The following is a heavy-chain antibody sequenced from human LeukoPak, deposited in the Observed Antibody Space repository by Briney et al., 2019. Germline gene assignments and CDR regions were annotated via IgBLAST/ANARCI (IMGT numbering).Heavy chain of an antibody. D-gene: IGHD2-2*01. V-gene: IGHV4-4*07. CDR2: IYTSGST. Sequence: PSETLSLTCTVSGGSISSYYWSWIRQPAGKGLEWIGRIYTSGSTNYNPSLKSRVIMSVDTSRNQFSLKLSSVTAADTAVYYCARGSRRGPAALRRSNWFDPWGQGTLVTVSS. J-gene: IGHJ5*02. CDR1: GGSISSYY. CDR3: ARGSRRGPAALRRSNWFDP.